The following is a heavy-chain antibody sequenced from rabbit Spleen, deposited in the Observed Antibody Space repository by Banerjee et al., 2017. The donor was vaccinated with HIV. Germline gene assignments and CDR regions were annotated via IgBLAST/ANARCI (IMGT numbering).Heavy chain of an antibody. CDR1: GFSFSSNW. Sequence: LEESGGGLVKPGGTLTLTCTVSGFSFSSNWICWVRQAPGKGLEWIACIDTNDGDTDYANWPKGRFTISKTSSTTVTLQMTSLTAADTATYFCARAYNGYNWGINLWGPGTLVTVS. V-gene: IGHV1S45*01. CDR2: IDTNDGDT. D-gene: IGHD3-1*01. CDR3: ARAYNGYNWGINL. J-gene: IGHJ4*01.